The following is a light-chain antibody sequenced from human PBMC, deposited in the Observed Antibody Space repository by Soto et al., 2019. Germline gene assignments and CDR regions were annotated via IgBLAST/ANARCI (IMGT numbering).Light chain of an antibody. CDR3: LQDYTYPRT. V-gene: IGKV1-6*01. Sequence: AIEMTQSPSSLSVSVGDRVTITCRASQGIRHDLGWYQQKPGKAPELLIYAASILQSGVPSRFSGSGSGTDFTLTITSLLPEDFAIYYCLQDYTYPRTFGGGTKVDIK. CDR2: AAS. J-gene: IGKJ4*01. CDR1: QGIRHD.